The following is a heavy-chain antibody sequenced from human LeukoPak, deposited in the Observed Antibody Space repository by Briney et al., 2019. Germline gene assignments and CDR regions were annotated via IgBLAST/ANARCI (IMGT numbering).Heavy chain of an antibody. V-gene: IGHV3-23*01. CDR1: GFTFDDYT. D-gene: IGHD3-22*01. Sequence: GGSLRLSCAASGFTFDDYTMHWVRQAPGKGLEWVSAISGSGGSTYYADSVKGRLTISRDNSKNTLYLQMNSLRAEDTAVYYCAKDFPYFYDTSGYYQDYWGQGTLVTVSS. CDR2: ISGSGGST. J-gene: IGHJ4*02. CDR3: AKDFPYFYDTSGYYQDY.